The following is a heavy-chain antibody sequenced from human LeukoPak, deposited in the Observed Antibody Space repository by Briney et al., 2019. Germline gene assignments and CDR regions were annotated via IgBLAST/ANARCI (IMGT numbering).Heavy chain of an antibody. V-gene: IGHV3-21*01. Sequence: PGGSLRLSCAASGFTLSSYSMNWVRQAPGKGLEWVSSISSSSSYIYYADSVKGRFTISRDNAKNSLYLQMNSLRAEDTAVYYCARGGTWIQLWLPPDYWGQGTLVTVSS. CDR2: ISSSSSYI. J-gene: IGHJ4*02. CDR1: GFTLSSYS. D-gene: IGHD5-18*01. CDR3: ARGGTWIQLWLPPDY.